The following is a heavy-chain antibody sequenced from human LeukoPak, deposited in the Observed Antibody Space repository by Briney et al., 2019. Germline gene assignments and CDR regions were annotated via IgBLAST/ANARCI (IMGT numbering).Heavy chain of an antibody. V-gene: IGHV5-10-1*01. Sequence: GESLKISCKGSGYSFTSYWISWVRQMPGKGLEWMGRIDPSDSYTNYSPSFQGHVTISADKSISTAYLQWSSLKASDTAMYYRARHEDSGYGPTTGMDVWGQGTTVTVSS. CDR2: IDPSDSYT. CDR1: GYSFTSYW. J-gene: IGHJ6*02. CDR3: ARHEDSGYGPTTGMDV. D-gene: IGHD5-12*01.